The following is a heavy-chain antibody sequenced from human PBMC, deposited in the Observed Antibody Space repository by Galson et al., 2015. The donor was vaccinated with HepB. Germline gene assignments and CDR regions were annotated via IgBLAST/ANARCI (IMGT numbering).Heavy chain of an antibody. CDR1: GFTFSDFW. Sequence: SLRLSCAASGFTFSDFWMTWVRQAPGKGLEWVANINQDGSDKYYVDSVKGRFTISRDNARNSLYLQMNSLRIEDTAVYYCVRDRSQFDYRSGSQYDAFDMWGQGTMVTVSS. D-gene: IGHD3-10*01. J-gene: IGHJ3*02. CDR3: VRDRSQFDYRSGSQYDAFDM. V-gene: IGHV3-7*03. CDR2: INQDGSDK.